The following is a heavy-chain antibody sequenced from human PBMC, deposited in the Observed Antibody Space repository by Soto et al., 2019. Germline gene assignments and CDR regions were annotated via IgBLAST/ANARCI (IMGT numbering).Heavy chain of an antibody. V-gene: IGHV3-30*18. D-gene: IGHD5-12*01. CDR1: GFTFSAYD. CDR2: ISSDGSNK. CDR3: AKTGESGYDWGWFDP. Sequence: QVQLVESGGGVVQPGTSLRLSCAASGFTFSAYDMHWVRQATGKGLEWVAVISSDGSNKHYADSVKGRITISRDNYKNTVYLQINSLRDEDTAGYYCAKTGESGYDWGWFDPWGQGTLVTVSS. J-gene: IGHJ5*02.